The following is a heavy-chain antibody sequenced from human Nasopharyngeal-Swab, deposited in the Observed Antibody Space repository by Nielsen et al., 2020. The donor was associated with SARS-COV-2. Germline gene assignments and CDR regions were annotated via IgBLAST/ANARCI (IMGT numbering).Heavy chain of an antibody. CDR3: ARDRLRLRDYITMVRGVVPYGMDV. J-gene: IGHJ6*02. V-gene: IGHV1-46*01. D-gene: IGHD3-10*01. CDR2: INPSGGST. Sequence: ASVTVSCQASGYTFTSYYMHWVRQAPGQGLEWMGIINPSGGSTSYAQKFQGRVTMTSDTSTSTVYMELSSLRSEDTAVYFCARDRLRLRDYITMVRGVVPYGMDVWGQGTTVTVSS. CDR1: GYTFTSYY.